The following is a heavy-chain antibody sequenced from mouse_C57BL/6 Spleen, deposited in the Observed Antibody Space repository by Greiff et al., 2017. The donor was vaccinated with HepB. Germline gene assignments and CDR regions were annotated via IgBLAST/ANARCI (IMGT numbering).Heavy chain of an antibody. CDR1: GYAFTNYL. CDR2: INPGSGGT. D-gene: IGHD2-3*01. CDR3: ASLGDGYYLPPE. V-gene: IGHV1-54*01. Sequence: VQLQQSGAELVRPGTSVKVSCKASGYAFTNYLIEWVKQRPGQGLEWIGVINPGSGGTNYNEKFKGKATLTADKSSSTAYMQLSSLTSEDSAVYFCASLGDGYYLPPERGQGTLVTVSA. J-gene: IGHJ3*01.